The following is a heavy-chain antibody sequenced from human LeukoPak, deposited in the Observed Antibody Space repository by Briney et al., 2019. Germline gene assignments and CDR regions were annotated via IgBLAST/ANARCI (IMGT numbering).Heavy chain of an antibody. CDR1: GGSISSYY. J-gene: IGHJ5*02. CDR3: ARHNYDFWSGYYTGWFDP. V-gene: IGHV4-59*08. CDR2: IYYSGST. Sequence: SETLSLTCTVSGGSISSYYWSWIRQPPGKGLEWIGYIYYSGSTNYNPSLKSRVTISVDTSKNQFSLKLSSVTAADTAVYYCARHNYDFWSGYYTGWFDPWGQGTLVTVSS. D-gene: IGHD3-3*01.